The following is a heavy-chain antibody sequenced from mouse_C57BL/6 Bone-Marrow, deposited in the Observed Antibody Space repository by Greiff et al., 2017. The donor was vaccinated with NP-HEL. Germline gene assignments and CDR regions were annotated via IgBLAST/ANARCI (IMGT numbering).Heavy chain of an antibody. Sequence: QVQLQQPGAELVMPGASVKLSCKASGYTFTSYWMHWVKQRPGQGLEWIGEIDPSDSYTNYNQKFKGKSTLTVDKSSSTAYMQLSSLTSEDSAGYYCARNWGGYYFDYWGQGTTLTVSS. V-gene: IGHV1-69*01. D-gene: IGHD4-1*01. CDR1: GYTFTSYW. CDR2: IDPSDSYT. J-gene: IGHJ2*01. CDR3: ARNWGGYYFDY.